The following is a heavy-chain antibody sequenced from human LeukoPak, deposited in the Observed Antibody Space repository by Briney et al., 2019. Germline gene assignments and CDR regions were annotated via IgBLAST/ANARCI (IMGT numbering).Heavy chain of an antibody. CDR3: ARPITKSLNYYDSSGYYSH. CDR2: IYYSGST. D-gene: IGHD3-22*01. Sequence: SQTLSLTCAVSGGSISSGGYSWSWIRQPPGKGLEWIGSIYYSGSTYYNPSLKSRVTISVDTSKNQFSLKLSSVTAADTAVYYCARPITKSLNYYDSSGYYSHWGQGTLVTVSS. J-gene: IGHJ4*02. CDR1: GGSISSGGYS. V-gene: IGHV4-30-2*03.